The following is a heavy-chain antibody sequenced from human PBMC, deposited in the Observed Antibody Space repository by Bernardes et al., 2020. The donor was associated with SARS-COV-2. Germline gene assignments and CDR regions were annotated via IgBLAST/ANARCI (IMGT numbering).Heavy chain of an antibody. D-gene: IGHD6-19*01. CDR1: GFAFNNYG. CDR3: AMGAVAGTESFAF. Sequence: GGSLRLSCSGSGFAFNNYGMHWVRQAPGKGLEWVTTISYDGNYQYYGDSVKGRFTISRDNSQNTLFLQMSSLRGDDTAVYFCAMGAVAGTESFAFWGQGTLVTVSS. CDR2: ISYDGNYQ. J-gene: IGHJ4*02. V-gene: IGHV3-33*05.